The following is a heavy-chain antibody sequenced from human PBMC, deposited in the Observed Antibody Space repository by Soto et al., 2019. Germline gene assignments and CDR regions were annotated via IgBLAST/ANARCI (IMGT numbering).Heavy chain of an antibody. V-gene: IGHV3-74*01. J-gene: IGHJ4*02. D-gene: IGHD6-19*01. Sequence: GGSLRLSCAASGFTFSTYWMHWVRQAPGKGLVWVSRINNDGSSTNYADSVKGRFTISRDNAKNTLYLQMNSLRADDTAVYYCARKVYRSGWYNDYWGQGTLVTVSS. CDR2: INNDGSST. CDR3: ARKVYRSGWYNDY. CDR1: GFTFSTYW.